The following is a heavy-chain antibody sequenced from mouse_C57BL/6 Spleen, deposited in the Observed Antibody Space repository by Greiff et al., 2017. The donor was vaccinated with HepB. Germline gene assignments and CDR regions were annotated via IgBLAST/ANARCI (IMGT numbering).Heavy chain of an antibody. CDR3: ARPPDDYDGAWFAY. J-gene: IGHJ3*01. Sequence: EVHLVESGGGLVKPGGSLKLSCAASGFTFSSYTMSWVRQTPEKRLEWVATISGGGGNTYYPDSVKGRFTISRDNAKNTLYLQMSSLRSEDTALYYCARPPDDYDGAWFAYWGQGTLVTVSA. D-gene: IGHD2-4*01. V-gene: IGHV5-9*01. CDR1: GFTFSSYT. CDR2: ISGGGGNT.